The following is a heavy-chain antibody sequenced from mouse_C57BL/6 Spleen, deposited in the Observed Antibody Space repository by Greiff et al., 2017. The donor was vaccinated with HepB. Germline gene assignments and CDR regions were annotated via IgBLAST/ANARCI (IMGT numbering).Heavy chain of an antibody. CDR2: IHPNSGST. Sequence: QVQLQQPGAELVKPGASVKLSCKASGYTFTSYWMHWVKQRPGQGLEWIGMIHPNSGSTNYNEKFKSKATLTVDKSSSTAYMQLSSLTSEDSAVYYCARGGSSYVKYYFDYWGQGTTLTVSS. D-gene: IGHD1-1*01. V-gene: IGHV1-64*01. CDR3: ARGGSSYVKYYFDY. CDR1: GYTFTSYW. J-gene: IGHJ2*01.